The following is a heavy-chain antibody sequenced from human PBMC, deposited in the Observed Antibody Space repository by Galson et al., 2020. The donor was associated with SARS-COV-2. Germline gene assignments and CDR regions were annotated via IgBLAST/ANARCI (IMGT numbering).Heavy chain of an antibody. CDR1: GYTLTELS. CDR2: FDPEDGET. CDR3: ATDRKVRKYYYYYGMDV. J-gene: IGHJ6*02. D-gene: IGHD3-10*01. Sequence: ASVKVSCKVSGYTLTELSMHWVRLAPGKGLEWMGGFDPEDGETIYAQKFQGRVTMTEDTSTDTAYMELSSLRSEDTAVYYCATDRKVRKYYYYYGMDVWGQGTTVTVSS. V-gene: IGHV1-24*01.